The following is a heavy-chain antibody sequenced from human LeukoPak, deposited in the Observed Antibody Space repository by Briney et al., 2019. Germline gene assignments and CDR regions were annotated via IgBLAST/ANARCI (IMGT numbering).Heavy chain of an antibody. J-gene: IGHJ4*02. V-gene: IGHV4-39*07. D-gene: IGHD3-9*01. CDR3: ARFYDILTGYLGASDY. Sequence: PSETLSLTCTVSGVSISSGSYYWGWIRQPPGKGLEWIGTIYYGGTTYYNPSLKSRVTISIDTSKNQFSLKVNSVTAADTAVYYCARFYDILTGYLGASDYWGQGTLVTVSS. CDR2: IYYGGTT. CDR1: GVSISSGSYY.